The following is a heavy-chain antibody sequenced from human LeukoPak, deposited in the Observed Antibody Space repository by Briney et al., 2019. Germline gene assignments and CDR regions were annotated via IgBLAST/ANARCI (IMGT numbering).Heavy chain of an antibody. CDR2: IYYSGST. CDR3: ERVREHAFDI. V-gene: IGHV4-59*01. D-gene: IGHD1-1*01. Sequence: SETLSLTCTVSGGSISSYYWSWIRQPPVKGLEWIGYIYYSGSTNYNPSLKSRVTISVDTSKNQFSLKLSSVTAADTAVYYCERVREHAFDIWGQGTMVTVSS. J-gene: IGHJ3*02. CDR1: GGSISSYY.